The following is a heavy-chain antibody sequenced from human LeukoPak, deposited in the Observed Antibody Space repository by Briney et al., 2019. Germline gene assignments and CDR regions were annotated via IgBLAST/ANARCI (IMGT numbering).Heavy chain of an antibody. J-gene: IGHJ4*02. CDR2: IYSDGST. V-gene: IGHV3-53*01. CDR3: ARDWFADY. CDR1: GFTVSSNY. D-gene: IGHD3-10*01. Sequence: GGSLRLSCAASGFTVSSNYMNWVRQAPGKGLEWVSVIYSDGSTYYADSVKGRFTISRDNSKNTLYLQMNNLRAEDTAVYYCARDWFADYWGQGTLVTVSS.